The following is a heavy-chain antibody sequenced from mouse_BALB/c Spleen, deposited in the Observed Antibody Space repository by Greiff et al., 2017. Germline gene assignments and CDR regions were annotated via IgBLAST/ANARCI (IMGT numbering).Heavy chain of an antibody. Sequence: QVQLQQSAAELARPGASVKMSCKASGYTFTSYTMHWVKQRPGQGLEWIGYINPSSGYTEYNQKFKDKTTLTADKSSSTAYMQLSSLTSEDSAVYYCAREGGYYGSSPYYYAMDYWGQGTSVTVSS. CDR3: AREGGYYGSSPYYYAMDY. CDR1: GYTFTSYT. D-gene: IGHD1-1*01. V-gene: IGHV1-4*02. J-gene: IGHJ4*01. CDR2: INPSSGYT.